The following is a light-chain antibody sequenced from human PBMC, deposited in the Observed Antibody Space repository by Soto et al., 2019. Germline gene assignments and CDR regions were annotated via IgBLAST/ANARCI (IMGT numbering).Light chain of an antibody. CDR2: DVS. V-gene: IGLV2-14*03. CDR3: NSYRCTSARVV. Sequence: QSVLTQPASVSGSPGQSITISCTGTNIDVGGYNYVSWYQHHPAKAPRLIISDVSNRPSGVSNRFSGSKSVNTASLTISGLQAEDEAYDYCNSYRCTSARVVFGTGTKLTVL. J-gene: IGLJ1*01. CDR1: NIDVGGYNY.